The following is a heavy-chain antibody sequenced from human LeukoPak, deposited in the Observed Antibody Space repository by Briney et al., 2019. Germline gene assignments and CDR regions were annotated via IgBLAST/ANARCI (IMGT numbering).Heavy chain of an antibody. Sequence: SETLFLTCAVSGGSLSYDYWSWIRQPPGKGLEWIGYIYYSGSTNYNPSLKSRVTISVDTSKNQFSLKLSSVTAADTAVYYCARGRESSRRPEALDIWGQGTMVTVSS. CDR3: ARGRESSRRPEALDI. CDR2: IYYSGST. J-gene: IGHJ3*02. CDR1: GGSLSYDY. D-gene: IGHD3-10*01. V-gene: IGHV4-59*01.